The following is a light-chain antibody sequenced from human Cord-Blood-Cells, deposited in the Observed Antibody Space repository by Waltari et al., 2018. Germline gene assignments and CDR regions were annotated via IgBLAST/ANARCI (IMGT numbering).Light chain of an antibody. Sequence: SYDLTHPPSVSVSPGHPASITCPGDQLGDKYACWYQQNPGQSPVLVIYQDSKRPSGIPERFSGSNSGNTATLTISGTQAMDEADYYCQAWDSSTVVFGGGTKLTVL. CDR3: QAWDSSTVV. J-gene: IGLJ2*01. CDR2: QDS. CDR1: QLGDKY. V-gene: IGLV3-1*01.